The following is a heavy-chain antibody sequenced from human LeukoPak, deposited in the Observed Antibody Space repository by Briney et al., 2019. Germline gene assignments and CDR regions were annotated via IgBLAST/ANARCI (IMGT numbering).Heavy chain of an antibody. J-gene: IGHJ4*02. V-gene: IGHV3-53*01. Sequence: PGGSLRLSSAASGFTVSSNYMSWVRQAPGKGLEWVSVIYSGGSTYYADSVKGRFTISRDNSKNTLYLQMNSLRAEDTAVYYCAREGYYYDSSGRFDYWGQGTLVTVSS. CDR3: AREGYYYDSSGRFDY. CDR2: IYSGGST. D-gene: IGHD3-22*01. CDR1: GFTVSSNY.